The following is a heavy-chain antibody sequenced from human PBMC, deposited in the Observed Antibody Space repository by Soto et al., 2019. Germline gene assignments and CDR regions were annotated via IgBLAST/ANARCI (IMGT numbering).Heavy chain of an antibody. CDR3: TRKRFGMDV. Sequence: GGSLRLSCAASGFTFSNSWMSWVRQAPGKGLEWVANIKEDGSEKDYVDPVKGRFTITRDNAKNSLYLQMNNLRAEDTAVYFCTRKRFGMDVWGQGTTVTVSS. J-gene: IGHJ6*02. V-gene: IGHV3-7*03. CDR2: IKEDGSEK. CDR1: GFTFSNSW.